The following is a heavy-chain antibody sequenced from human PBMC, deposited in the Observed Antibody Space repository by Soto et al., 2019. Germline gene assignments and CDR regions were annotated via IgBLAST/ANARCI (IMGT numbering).Heavy chain of an antibody. CDR3: ARTRTAFYRYYFDS. CDR2: ISGSGGDT. CDR1: GFTFKYCG. V-gene: IGHV3-23*01. Sequence: GGSLRLSCSTSGFTFKYCGISWVRQAPGKGLEWVSGISGSGGDTYYTDSVDGRFTISKDFSKNTVSLQMTGLRVDDTAVYYCARTRTAFYRYYFDSWGQGALVTVSS. J-gene: IGHJ4*02. D-gene: IGHD2-21*02.